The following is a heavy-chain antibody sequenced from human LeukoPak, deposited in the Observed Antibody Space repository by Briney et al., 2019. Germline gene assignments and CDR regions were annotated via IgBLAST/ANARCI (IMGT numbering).Heavy chain of an antibody. V-gene: IGHV3-43*02. D-gene: IGHD2-15*01. CDR3: AKDLRFAASDMSAYSRYYYFGMDV. CDR1: GFTFDDYA. CDR2: ISVDGDST. Sequence: GGSLRLSCAASGFTFDDYAMHWVRQAPGKGLEWVGLISVDGDSTYYADSVRGRFTISRDNSKNSLSLQMNSLRSEDAALYYCAKDLRFAASDMSAYSRYYYFGMDVWGQGTTVTVSS. J-gene: IGHJ6*02.